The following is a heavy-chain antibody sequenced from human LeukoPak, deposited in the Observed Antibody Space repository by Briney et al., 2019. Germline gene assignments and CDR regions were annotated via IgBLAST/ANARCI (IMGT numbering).Heavy chain of an antibody. V-gene: IGHV3-20*04. CDR3: ARDSYYYDSSGYPILEYYFDY. J-gene: IGHJ4*02. D-gene: IGHD3-22*01. Sequence: PGGSLRLSCAASGFTFDDYGMSWVRQAPGKGLEWVSGINWNGGSTGYADSVKGRFTISRDNAKNSLYLQMNSLRAEDTALYYCARDSYYYDSSGYPILEYYFDYWGQGTLVTVSS. CDR2: INWNGGST. CDR1: GFTFDDYG.